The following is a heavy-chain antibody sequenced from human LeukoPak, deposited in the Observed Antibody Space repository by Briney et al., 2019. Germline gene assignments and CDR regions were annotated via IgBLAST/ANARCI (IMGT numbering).Heavy chain of an antibody. CDR3: AKGFQDSGYDYFDY. CDR2: ILYDGSNK. V-gene: IGHV3-30*18. Sequence: GGSLRLSCAASGFTFSNYGIHWVRQAPGKGLEWVAVILYDGSNKYYADSVKGRFTISRDNSKNTVYLQMNGLRGEDTAVYYCAKGFQDSGYDYFDYWGQGTLVTVSS. J-gene: IGHJ4*02. CDR1: GFTFSNYG. D-gene: IGHD5-12*01.